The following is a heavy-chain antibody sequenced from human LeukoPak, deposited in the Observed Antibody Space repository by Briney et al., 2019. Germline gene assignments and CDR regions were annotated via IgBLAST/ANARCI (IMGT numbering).Heavy chain of an antibody. CDR3: ARGGRGSSWFDN. CDR1: GFTFSDFW. CDR2: IKEDGSET. Sequence: EGSLRLSCAASGFTFSDFWMTWVRQTPGKGLEWVANIKEDGSETYHVDSVKGRFTISRENAKNSLYLQMNSLRAGDTAVYYCARGGRGSSWFDNWGQGTLVTVSS. J-gene: IGHJ4*02. V-gene: IGHV3-7*01. D-gene: IGHD6-13*01.